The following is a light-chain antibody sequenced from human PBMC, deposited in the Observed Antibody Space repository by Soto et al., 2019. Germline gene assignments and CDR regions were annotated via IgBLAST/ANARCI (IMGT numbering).Light chain of an antibody. V-gene: IGLV2-23*01. CDR1: SSDVGRYNF. CDR3: CSYAGSSTWV. CDR2: EGS. J-gene: IGLJ1*01. Sequence: QSALTQPASVSGSPGQSITISCTGTSSDVGRYNFVSWYQQHPGKAPKLMIYEGSKRPSGVSNRLSGSKSGNTASLTISGLQAEDEADYYCCSYAGSSTWVFGTGTKLTVL.